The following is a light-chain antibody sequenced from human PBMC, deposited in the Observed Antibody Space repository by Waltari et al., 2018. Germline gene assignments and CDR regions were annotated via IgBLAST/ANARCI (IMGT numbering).Light chain of an antibody. CDR3: SSYTSSSTQV. CDR1: SSDVGGYNY. V-gene: IGLV2-14*03. J-gene: IGLJ2*01. Sequence: QSALNQPASVSGSPGQSITISCTGTSSDVGGYNYVSWYQQHPGKAPKLMIYDVSDRPSGVSNRCSGSKSGNTASLTISGLQADDEADYYCSSYTSSSTQVFGGGTKLTVL. CDR2: DVS.